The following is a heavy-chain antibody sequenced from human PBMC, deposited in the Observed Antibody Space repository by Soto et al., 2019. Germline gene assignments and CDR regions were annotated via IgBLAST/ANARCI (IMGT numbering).Heavy chain of an antibody. J-gene: IGHJ5*02. V-gene: IGHV1-8*01. CDR2: MNPNSGNT. Sequence: ASVKVSCKASGYTFTSYDINWVRQATGQGLEWMGWMNPNSGNTGYAQKFQGRVTMTRNTSISTAYMELSSLRSEDTAVYYCARGIFGVVTLVGVWFDPWGQGTLVTVSS. CDR1: GYTFTSYD. CDR3: ARGIFGVVTLVGVWFDP. D-gene: IGHD3-3*01.